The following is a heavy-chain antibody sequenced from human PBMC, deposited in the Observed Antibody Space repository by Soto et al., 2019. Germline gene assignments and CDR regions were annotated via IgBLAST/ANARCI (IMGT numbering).Heavy chain of an antibody. CDR1: GYTFTSYY. CDR2: INPSGGST. Sequence: ASVKVSCKASGYTFTSYYMHWVRQAPGQGLERMGIINPSGGSTSYAQKLQGRVTMTRDTSTSTVYMELSSLRSEDTAVYYCARDRGKYIARYYMDVWGKGTTATVSS. D-gene: IGHD1-26*01. J-gene: IGHJ6*03. CDR3: ARDRGKYIARYYMDV. V-gene: IGHV1-46*03.